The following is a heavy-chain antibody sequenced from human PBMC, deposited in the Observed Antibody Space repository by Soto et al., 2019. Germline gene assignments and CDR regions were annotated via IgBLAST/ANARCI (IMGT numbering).Heavy chain of an antibody. CDR3: AAGEVVVAADAAFDI. D-gene: IGHD2-15*01. J-gene: IGHJ3*02. Sequence: ASVKVSCKASGFTFTSSAVQWVRQARGQRLEWIGWIVVGSGNTNYAQKFQERVTITRDMSTSTAYMELSSLRSEDTAVYYCAAGEVVVAADAAFDIWGQGTMVTVSS. V-gene: IGHV1-58*01. CDR1: GFTFTSSA. CDR2: IVVGSGNT.